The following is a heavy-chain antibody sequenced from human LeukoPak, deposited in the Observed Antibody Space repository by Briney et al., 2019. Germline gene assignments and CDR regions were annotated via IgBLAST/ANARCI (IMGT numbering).Heavy chain of an antibody. J-gene: IGHJ3*02. CDR1: GGSISSSNW. CDR3: ARSIKWFGELFDAFDI. CDR2: IYHSGST. V-gene: IGHV4-4*02. D-gene: IGHD3-10*01. Sequence: PSETLSLTCAVSGGSISSSNWWSWVRQPPGKGLEWIGEIYHSGSTNYNPSLKSRVTISVDKPKNQFSLKLSSVTAADTAVYYCARSIKWFGELFDAFDIWGQGTMVTVSS.